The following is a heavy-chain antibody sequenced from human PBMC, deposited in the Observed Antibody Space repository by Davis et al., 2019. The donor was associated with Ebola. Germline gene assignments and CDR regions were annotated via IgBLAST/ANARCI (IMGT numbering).Heavy chain of an antibody. CDR2: ISGSGGST. J-gene: IGHJ4*02. CDR1: GFTFSSYA. Sequence: GGSLRLSCAASGFTFSSYAMSWVRQAPGKGLEWVSAISGSGGSTYYADSVKGRFTISRDNSKNTLYLQMNSLRAEDTAVYYCAKGYSSSWYRQVAFDYWGQGTLVTVSS. V-gene: IGHV3-23*01. CDR3: AKGYSSSWYRQVAFDY. D-gene: IGHD6-13*01.